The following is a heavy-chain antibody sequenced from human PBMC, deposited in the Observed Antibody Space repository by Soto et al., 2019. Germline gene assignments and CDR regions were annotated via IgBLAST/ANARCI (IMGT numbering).Heavy chain of an antibody. V-gene: IGHV3-15*01. Sequence: GGSLRLSCAASGFSFSSYGMHWVRQAPGKGLEWVGRIKSKPYGGTTDYAALVKDRFTISRDDSKNTLYLQMNSLKTEDTAVYYCTTSGSYSDYWGPGTLVTVSS. CDR2: IKSKPYGGTT. D-gene: IGHD1-26*01. CDR3: TTSGSYSDY. CDR1: GFSFSSYG. J-gene: IGHJ4*02.